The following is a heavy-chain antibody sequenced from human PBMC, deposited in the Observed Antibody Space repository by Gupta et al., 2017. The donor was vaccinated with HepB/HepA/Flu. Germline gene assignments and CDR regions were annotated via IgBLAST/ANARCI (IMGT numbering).Heavy chain of an antibody. J-gene: IGHJ4*02. CDR3: AKANNGWYAAIDS. CDR1: GSHFTNDA. D-gene: IGHD6-19*01. Sequence: EVQLLESGGGSVQPGGSLSLSCAASGSHFTNDALCWLRQAPGKGLEWVSAINGNGGRTNYADALKGRFTVSRENSKNTLYLQMKRLRAEDTAFYYCAKANNGWYAAIDSGGQGTLVTVSS. V-gene: IGHV3-23*01. CDR2: INGNGGRT.